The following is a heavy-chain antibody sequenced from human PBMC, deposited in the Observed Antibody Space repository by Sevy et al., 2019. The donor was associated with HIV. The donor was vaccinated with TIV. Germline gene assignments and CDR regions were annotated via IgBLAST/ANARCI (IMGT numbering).Heavy chain of an antibody. CDR1: GGSVSSYY. J-gene: IGHJ4*02. CDR3: VRQSGGSAFFDY. V-gene: IGHV4-39*01. Sequence: SETLSLTCTVSGGSVSSYYWGWLRQSPGKGLEWIGSIYFSGSTYYNPSLKSRVTISVDTSKNQFSLKLTSVTAADTAVYYCVRQSGGSAFFDYWGQGTLVTVSS. CDR2: IYFSGST. D-gene: IGHD2-15*01.